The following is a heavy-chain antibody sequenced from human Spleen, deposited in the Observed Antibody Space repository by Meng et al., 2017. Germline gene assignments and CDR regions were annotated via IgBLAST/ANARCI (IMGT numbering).Heavy chain of an antibody. CDR3: ARVDIVLVPDVFDI. CDR2: TYHSGNT. Sequence: SETLSLTCAVYGGSFSGYYWSWIRQPPGKGLEWILTTYHSGNTYYNPSLKSRVTTSLDTSNNQFSLNLSSVTAADSAVYYCARVDIVLVPDVFDIWGQGTMVTVSS. CDR1: GGSFSGYY. V-gene: IGHV4-34*01. D-gene: IGHD2-2*01. J-gene: IGHJ3*02.